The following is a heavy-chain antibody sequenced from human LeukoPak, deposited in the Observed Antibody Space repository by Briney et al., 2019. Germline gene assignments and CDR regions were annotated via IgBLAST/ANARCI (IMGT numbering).Heavy chain of an antibody. Sequence: GGSLRLSCAASGFTFSDYGMHWVRQAPGKGLEWVSSITSRGTYIYYADSVKGRFTISRDTAKNSLYLQLNSLRAEDTAVYYCARQVSSSWHDAFDIWGQGTMVTVSS. V-gene: IGHV3-21*01. CDR1: GFTFSDYG. J-gene: IGHJ3*02. CDR3: ARQVSSSWHDAFDI. CDR2: ITSRGTYI. D-gene: IGHD6-13*01.